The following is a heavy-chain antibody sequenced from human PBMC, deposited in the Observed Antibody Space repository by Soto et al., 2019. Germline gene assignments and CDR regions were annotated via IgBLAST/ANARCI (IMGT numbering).Heavy chain of an antibody. D-gene: IGHD1-7*01. CDR3: ARVNWNYAPNWFDP. V-gene: IGHV4-39*01. Sequence: QLQLQESGPGLVKPSETLSLTCTVSGGSISSSSYYWGWIRQPPGKGLEWIGSIYYSGSTYYNPSLKSRVTISVDTSKNQFSLKLSSVTAADTAVYYCARVNWNYAPNWFDPWGQGTLVTVSS. CDR2: IYYSGST. J-gene: IGHJ5*02. CDR1: GGSISSSSYY.